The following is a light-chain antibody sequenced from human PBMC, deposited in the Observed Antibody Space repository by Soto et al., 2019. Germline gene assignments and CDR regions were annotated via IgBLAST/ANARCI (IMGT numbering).Light chain of an antibody. J-gene: IGLJ2*01. CDR2: NDA. V-gene: IGLV3-21*02. CDR1: NIGNKR. CDR3: PVWGSWGDLI. Sequence: SYELTQPPSVSVAPGQTARITCGGNNIGNKRVHWYQQKPGQAPVLVVYNDADRPSGIPERFSGSNSGNTATLTISRVEAGDGGRYLRPVWGSWGDLIFGRGTQLTVL.